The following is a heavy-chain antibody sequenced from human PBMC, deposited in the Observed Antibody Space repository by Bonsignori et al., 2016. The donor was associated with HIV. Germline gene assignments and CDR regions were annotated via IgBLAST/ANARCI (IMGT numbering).Heavy chain of an antibody. V-gene: IGHV3-23*01. CDR1: GFSFSSYA. J-gene: IGHJ4*02. CDR2: ISGSGDTT. CDR3: AKVAGATTSRIEY. Sequence: EVQLLESGGGLVQPGGSLRLSCAASGFSFSSYAITWVRQAPGKGLEWVSAISGSGDTTYYADSVKGRFTISRDNSKNTMNLQMNSLRGEDTAVYYCAKVAGATTSRIEYWGQGTLVT. D-gene: IGHD1-26*01.